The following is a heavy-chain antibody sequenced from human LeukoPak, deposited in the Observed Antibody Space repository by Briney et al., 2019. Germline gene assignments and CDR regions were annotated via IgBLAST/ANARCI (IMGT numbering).Heavy chain of an antibody. Sequence: ASMKVSCKASGYTFTSYGISWVRQAPGQGLEWMGWINPNSGGTNYAQKFQGRVTMTRDTSISTAYMELSRLRSDDTAVYYCARGGFGELPVDYWGQGTLVTVSS. J-gene: IGHJ4*02. CDR1: GYTFTSYG. V-gene: IGHV1-2*02. D-gene: IGHD3-10*01. CDR2: INPNSGGT. CDR3: ARGGFGELPVDY.